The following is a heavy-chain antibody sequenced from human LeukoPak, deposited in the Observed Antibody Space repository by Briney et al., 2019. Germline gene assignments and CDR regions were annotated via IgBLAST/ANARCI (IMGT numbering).Heavy chain of an antibody. CDR3: ARDYSSLNWFGP. CDR2: IIPIFGTA. D-gene: IGHD4-11*01. V-gene: IGHV1-69*05. Sequence: SVKVSCKASGGTFSSYAISWVRQAPGQGLEWMGGIIPIFGTANYAQKFQGRVTITTDESTSTAYMELSSLRSEDTAVYYCARDYSSLNWFGPWGQGTLVTVSS. J-gene: IGHJ5*02. CDR1: GGTFSSYA.